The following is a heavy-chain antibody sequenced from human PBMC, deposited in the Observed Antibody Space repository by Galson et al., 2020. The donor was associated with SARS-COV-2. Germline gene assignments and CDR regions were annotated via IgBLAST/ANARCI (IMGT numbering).Heavy chain of an antibody. V-gene: IGHV3-30*03. Sequence: GESLKISCAASGFTFSSYGMHWVRQAPGKGLEWVAVISYDGSNKYYADSVKGRFTISRDNSKNTLYLQMNSLRAEDTAVYYCARELLDGMDVWGQGTTVNVSS. J-gene: IGHJ6*02. CDR1: GFTFSSYG. CDR3: ARELLDGMDV. D-gene: IGHD2-15*01. CDR2: ISYDGSNK.